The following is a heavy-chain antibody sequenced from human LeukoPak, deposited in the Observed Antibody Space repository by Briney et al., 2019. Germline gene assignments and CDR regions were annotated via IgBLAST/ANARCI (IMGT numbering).Heavy chain of an antibody. Sequence: SETLSLTCAVYGGSFSGYYWSWIRQPPGKGLEWIGEINHSGSTNYNPSLKSRVTISVDTSKNQFSLKLSSVTAADMAVYYCARRKSSSWYWFDPWGQGTLVTVSS. V-gene: IGHV4-34*01. D-gene: IGHD6-13*01. J-gene: IGHJ5*02. CDR3: ARRKSSSWYWFDP. CDR1: GGSFSGYY. CDR2: INHSGST.